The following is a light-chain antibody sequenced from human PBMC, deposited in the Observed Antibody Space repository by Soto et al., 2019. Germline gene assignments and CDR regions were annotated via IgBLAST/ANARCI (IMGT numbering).Light chain of an antibody. CDR1: QRVSRY. CDR3: QRRSSWPLT. V-gene: IGKV3-11*01. Sequence: EIVLTQSPATLSSSPGERATLSCRASQRVSRYLAWYQQKPGQAPTLVIYDQSNRATGIPARFSGSGSGTDFTLTISSLEPEDFAVYYCQRRSSWPLTFGGGTKVEIK. J-gene: IGKJ4*01. CDR2: DQS.